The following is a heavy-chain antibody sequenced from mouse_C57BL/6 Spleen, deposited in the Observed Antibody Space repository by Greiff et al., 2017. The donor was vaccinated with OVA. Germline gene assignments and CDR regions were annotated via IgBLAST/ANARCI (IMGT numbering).Heavy chain of an antibody. CDR2: IWGVGST. V-gene: IGHV2-6*01. J-gene: IGHJ4*01. CDR1: GFSLTSYG. CDR3: ARLGRGFMDY. D-gene: IGHD4-1*01. Sequence: VNVVESGPGLVAPSQSLSITCTVSGFSLTSYGVDWVRQSPGKGLEWLGVIWGVGSTNYNSALKSRLSISKDNSKSQVFLKMNSMQTDDTAMYYCARLGRGFMDYWGQGTSVTVSS.